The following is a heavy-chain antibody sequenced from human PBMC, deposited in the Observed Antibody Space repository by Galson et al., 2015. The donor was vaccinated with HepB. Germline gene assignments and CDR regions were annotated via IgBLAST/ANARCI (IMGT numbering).Heavy chain of an antibody. CDR3: AKDLWDYDSSGYYSGWFDP. D-gene: IGHD3-22*01. CDR2: ISYDGSNK. V-gene: IGHV3-30*18. Sequence: SLRLSCAASGFSFSSYDMHWVRQAPGKGLEWVALISYDGSNKYSADSVKGRFTISRDNSKNTLYLQMNSLRAEDTAVYYCAKDLWDYDSSGYYSGWFDPWGQGTLVTVSS. J-gene: IGHJ5*02. CDR1: GFSFSSYD.